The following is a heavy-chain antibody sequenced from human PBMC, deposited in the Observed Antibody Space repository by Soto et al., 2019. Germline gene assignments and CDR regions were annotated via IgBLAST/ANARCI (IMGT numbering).Heavy chain of an antibody. Sequence: VKVSCKASGGTFSSYAISWVRQAPGQGLEWMGGIIPIFGTANYAQKFQGRVTITADESTSTAYMELSSLRSEDTAVYYCASSRVLRFLEWLSDYGMDVWGQGTTVTVSS. CDR3: ASSRVLRFLEWLSDYGMDV. V-gene: IGHV1-69*13. J-gene: IGHJ6*02. CDR1: GGTFSSYA. D-gene: IGHD3-3*01. CDR2: IIPIFGTA.